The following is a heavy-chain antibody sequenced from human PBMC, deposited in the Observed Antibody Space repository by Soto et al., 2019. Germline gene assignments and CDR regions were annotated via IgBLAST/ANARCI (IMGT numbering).Heavy chain of an antibody. CDR1: GFTFSSYW. CDR2: VKSDGSST. V-gene: IGHV3-74*01. CDR3: ARDFLTGFDY. Sequence: EVQLVQPGGGVVHPGGSLRLSCAASGFTFSSYWMHWVRHTPGKGLEWVSRVKSDGSSTDYADSVKGRFSISRDNAKNMLFLQMNSLRAEDTAVYYCARDFLTGFDYWGQGALVTVSS. J-gene: IGHJ4*02.